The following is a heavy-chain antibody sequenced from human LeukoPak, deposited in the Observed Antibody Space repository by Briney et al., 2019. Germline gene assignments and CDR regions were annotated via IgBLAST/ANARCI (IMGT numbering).Heavy chain of an antibody. CDR1: GYTFTSYA. Sequence: VASVTVSCKASGYTFTSYAMNWARQAPGQGLEWMGWINTNTGNPTYAQGFTGRFVFSLDTSVSTAYLQISSLKAEDTAVYYCASRIEAAGMNYYYYGMDVWGQGTTVTVSS. CDR2: INTNTGNP. CDR3: ASRIEAAGMNYYYYGMDV. D-gene: IGHD6-13*01. J-gene: IGHJ6*02. V-gene: IGHV7-4-1*02.